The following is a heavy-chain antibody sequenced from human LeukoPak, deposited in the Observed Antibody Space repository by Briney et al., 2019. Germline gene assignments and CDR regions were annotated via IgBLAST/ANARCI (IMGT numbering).Heavy chain of an antibody. Sequence: ASVKVSCKASGYTFTGYGIYWVRQAPGQGLEWMGWISGYNGNTKYAQKFQGRVSVTTDTSTSTAYMELRSLRSDDTAVYYCARAEGVVVAAHIDVWGKGTTVIVSS. V-gene: IGHV1-18*01. CDR3: ARAEGVVVAAHIDV. CDR2: ISGYNGNT. D-gene: IGHD2-15*01. J-gene: IGHJ6*03. CDR1: GYTFTGYG.